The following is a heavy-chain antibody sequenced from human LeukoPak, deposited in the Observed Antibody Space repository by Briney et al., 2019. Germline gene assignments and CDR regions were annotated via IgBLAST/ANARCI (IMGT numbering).Heavy chain of an antibody. V-gene: IGHV3-53*01. CDR1: GFTFSSNY. Sequence: GGSLRLSCAASGFTFSSNYLSWVRQAPGKGLEWVSVIYSDGSTTYYASAKEGFTISRSNSKNTLFLQIKSRRADDTAVDYYSREHSDDPTGDYWGRGTLVTVSS. CDR3: SREHSDDPTGDY. D-gene: IGHD1-14*01. J-gene: IGHJ4*02. CDR2: IYSDGST.